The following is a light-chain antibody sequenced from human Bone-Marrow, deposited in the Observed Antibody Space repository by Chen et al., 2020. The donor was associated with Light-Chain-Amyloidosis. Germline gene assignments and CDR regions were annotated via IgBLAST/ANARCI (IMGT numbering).Light chain of an antibody. CDR3: QVWDRSRDRPV. CDR1: KXGSTS. Sequence: SYVLTQPSSVSVAPGQXXTIACGRNKXGSTSVHWYQQTPGKAPLLVVYDDSDRPSGIPERQSGSSSGNTATXPISXXEAXDEADYYXQVWDRSRDRPVFGGGTKLTVL. J-gene: IGLJ3*02. CDR2: DDS. V-gene: IGLV3-21*02.